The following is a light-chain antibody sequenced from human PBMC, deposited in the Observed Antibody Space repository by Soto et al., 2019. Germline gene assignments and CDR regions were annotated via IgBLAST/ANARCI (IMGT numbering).Light chain of an antibody. Sequence: EILFTQSPGTLSLSPGERVTLSCRASQSVSSSYLAWYQQKNGQARRLLIYGASSRATGIPDRFSGSGSGTDCTLPISRLEPEDFAVYYCQQYGSEQRTFGQGTKVDIK. J-gene: IGKJ1*01. CDR1: QSVSSSY. CDR3: QQYGSEQRT. CDR2: GAS. V-gene: IGKV3-20*01.